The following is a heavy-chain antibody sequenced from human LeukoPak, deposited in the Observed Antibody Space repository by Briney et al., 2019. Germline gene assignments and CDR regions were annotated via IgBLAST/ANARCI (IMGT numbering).Heavy chain of an antibody. CDR2: IIPIFGTA. J-gene: IGHJ5*02. CDR1: GGTFSSYA. CDR3: ARKLGRRGGAYNWFDH. V-gene: IGHV1-69*06. D-gene: IGHD1-1*01. Sequence: ASVKVSCKASGGTFSSYAISWVRQAPGQGLEWMGGIIPIFGTANYAQKFQGRVTITADKSTSTDYMELSSLRSEDTAVYYCARKLGRRGGAYNWFDHWGQGTLVTVSS.